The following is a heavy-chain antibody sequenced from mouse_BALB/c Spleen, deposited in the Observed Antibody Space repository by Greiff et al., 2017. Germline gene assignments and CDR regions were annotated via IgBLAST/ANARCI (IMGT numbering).Heavy chain of an antibody. CDR3: VRDGYYYAMDY. CDR1: GFTFNTYA. Sequence: DVHLVESGGGLVQPKGSLKLSCAASGFTFNTYAMNWVRQAPGKGLEWVARIRSKSNNYATYYADSVKDRFTISRDDSQSMLYLQMNNLKTEDTAMYYCVRDGYYYAMDYWGQGTSVTVSS. J-gene: IGHJ4*01. D-gene: IGHD2-2*01. CDR2: IRSKSNNYAT. V-gene: IGHV10-1*02.